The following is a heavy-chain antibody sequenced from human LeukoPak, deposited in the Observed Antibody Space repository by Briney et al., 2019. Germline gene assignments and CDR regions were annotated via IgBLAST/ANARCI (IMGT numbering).Heavy chain of an antibody. CDR1: GYTPTELS. CDR2: FHPEDGET. CDR3: ATSVRYSDWSFFRLAY. V-gene: IGHV1-24*01. J-gene: IGHJ4*02. D-gene: IGHD3-9*01. Sequence: ASVKVSCKVSGYTPTELSMHWVRQAPGKGLEWMGGFHPEDGETIYAQKFQGRVTMTEDTSTDTAYMELRSLRSDDTAVYYCATSVRYSDWSFFRLAYWGQGIQVTVSS.